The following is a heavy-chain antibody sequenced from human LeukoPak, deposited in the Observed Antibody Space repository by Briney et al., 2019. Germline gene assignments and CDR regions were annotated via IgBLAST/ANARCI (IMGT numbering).Heavy chain of an antibody. CDR1: GFTFSSYA. D-gene: IGHD3-22*01. V-gene: IGHV3-23*01. J-gene: IGHJ3*02. CDR2: TLSGGTTT. CDR3: AKNYHDSSGPFSWAFDI. Sequence: PGGSLRLSCAASGFTFSSYAMTWVRQAPGKGPEWVSGTLSGGTTTYYADSVKGRFTISRDNYRNTLYLQMNNLRAEDTAVYYCAKNYHDSSGPFSWAFDIWGQGTTVTVSS.